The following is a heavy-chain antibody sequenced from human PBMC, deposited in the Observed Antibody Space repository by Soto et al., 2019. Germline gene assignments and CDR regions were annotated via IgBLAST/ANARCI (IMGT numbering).Heavy chain of an antibody. J-gene: IGHJ5*02. CDR1: GYTFFTYD. D-gene: IGHD5-12*01. Sequence: QVHLVQSGVEVKTPGASVKVSCQASGYTFFTYDISWVRQAPGQGLEWMGWISTYSGDTKYAQKFQGRVTMTTDTSTTTAYLELRSLRSDDTAVYYCXXHHGPTTSENWFDPWGQGTLVTVSS. CDR2: ISTYSGDT. CDR3: XXHHGPTTSENWFDP. V-gene: IGHV1-18*01.